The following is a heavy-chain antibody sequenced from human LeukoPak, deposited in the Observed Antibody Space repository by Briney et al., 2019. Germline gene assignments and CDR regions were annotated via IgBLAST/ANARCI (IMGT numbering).Heavy chain of an antibody. CDR2: IWYDGSNK. J-gene: IGHJ4*02. D-gene: IGHD4-17*01. V-gene: IGHV3-33*01. CDR1: GFTFSSYA. CDR3: ARGGAFGDRTYYFAS. Sequence: PGGSLSLSCAAYGFTFSSYAMNWVRQAPGKGLEWGAVIWYDGSNKYYADYVKGRFTIARDNSKNTVYLQMNSLGAEDTAVYYCARGGAFGDRTYYFASCGQGILVTVSS.